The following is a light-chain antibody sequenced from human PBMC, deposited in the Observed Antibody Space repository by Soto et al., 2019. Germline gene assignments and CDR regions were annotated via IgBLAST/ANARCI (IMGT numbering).Light chain of an antibody. Sequence: EIVLTQSPATLSLSPGERATLSCRSSRSVSRYLAWYQQKPGQAPRLLISGASTRAAGIPARFSGSGSGTEFTLTISSLQSEDFAVYYCQHYNTWPWTFGQGTKVDIK. CDR1: RSVSRY. CDR3: QHYNTWPWT. V-gene: IGKV3-15*01. CDR2: GAS. J-gene: IGKJ1*01.